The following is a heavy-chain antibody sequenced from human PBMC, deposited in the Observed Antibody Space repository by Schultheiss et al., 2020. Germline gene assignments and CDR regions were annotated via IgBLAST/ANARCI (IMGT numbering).Heavy chain of an antibody. V-gene: IGHV4-61*08. CDR1: GGSISSGGYY. CDR3: ARGFYQLRRVLGGFDP. J-gene: IGHJ5*02. CDR2: IYYSGST. Sequence: SETLSLTCTVSGGSISSGGYYWSWIRQHPGKGLEWIGYIYYSGSTNYNPSLKSRLTISVDTSKNQFSLKLSSVTAADTAVYYCARGFYQLRRVLGGFDPWGQGTLVTVSS. D-gene: IGHD2-2*01.